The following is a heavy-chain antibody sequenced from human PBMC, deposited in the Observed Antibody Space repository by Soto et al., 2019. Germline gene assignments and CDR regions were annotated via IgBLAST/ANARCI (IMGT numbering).Heavy chain of an antibody. D-gene: IGHD2-15*01. Sequence: EVQLVESGGGLVKPGGSLRLSCAASGFTFSNAWMNWVRQAPGKGLEWVGRIKSKTDGGTTDYAAPVKGRFTISRDDSRNTLYLQMNSLKTEDTAVYYCTTDLTDIVPWDVWGQGTTVTVSS. CDR3: TTDLTDIVPWDV. V-gene: IGHV3-15*07. J-gene: IGHJ6*02. CDR1: GFTFSNAW. CDR2: IKSKTDGGTT.